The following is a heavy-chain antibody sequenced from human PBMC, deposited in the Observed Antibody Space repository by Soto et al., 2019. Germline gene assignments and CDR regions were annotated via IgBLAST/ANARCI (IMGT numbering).Heavy chain of an antibody. CDR3: ASAFAGWPPDS. CDR1: GGSMSTYY. Sequence: QVQLQESGPRLVKPSETLSLTCTASGGSMSTYYWNWIRQAPGQGLEWFGYIYFRVSTNYNPSLKSRVAMSIDTSQMPFSLSRTSLTPADTAVYYCASAFAGWPPDSWSQGTLGTVSS. CDR2: IYFRVST. D-gene: IGHD6-19*01. J-gene: IGHJ4*02. V-gene: IGHV4-59*13.